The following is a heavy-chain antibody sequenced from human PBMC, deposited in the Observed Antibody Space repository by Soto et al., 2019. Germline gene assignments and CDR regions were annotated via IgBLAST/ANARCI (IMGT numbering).Heavy chain of an antibody. CDR3: ARARGARYFDY. J-gene: IGHJ4*02. CDR2: INPSGGST. Sequence: ASVKVSCKASGYTFTSYYMHWARQAPGQGLEWMGIINPSGGSTSYAQKFQGRVTMTRDTSTSTVYMELSSLRSEDTAVYYCARARGARYFDYWGQGTLVTVSS. V-gene: IGHV1-46*01. D-gene: IGHD2-15*01. CDR1: GYTFTSYY.